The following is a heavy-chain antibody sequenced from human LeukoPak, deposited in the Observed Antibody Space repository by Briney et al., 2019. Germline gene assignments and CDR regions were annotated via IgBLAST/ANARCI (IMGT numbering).Heavy chain of an antibody. CDR3: ARLKPTTYYYDSSRNSLDY. D-gene: IGHD3-22*01. CDR2: ISSSRSDI. J-gene: IGHJ4*02. V-gene: IGHV3-21*01. Sequence: PGGSLRLSCAAPGFTFSSYSMNWVRQAPGKGLEWVASISSSRSDIYYADSVKGRFTISRDNSKNSLYLQMNILRAEDTAVYYSARLKPTTYYYDSSRNSLDYRGQGTLVTVSS. CDR1: GFTFSSYS.